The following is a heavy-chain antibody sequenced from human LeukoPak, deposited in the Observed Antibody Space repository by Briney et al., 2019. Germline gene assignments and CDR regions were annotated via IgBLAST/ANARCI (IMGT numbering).Heavy chain of an antibody. CDR3: AKDGDQLPHFDY. CDR2: IRYDGSNE. CDR1: EFTFSSYG. Sequence: PGGSLRLSCAASEFTFSSYGMHWVRQAPGKGLEWVAFIRYDGSNEYYADSVKGRFTISRDNSKNTLYLQMNSLRAEDTAVYYCAKDGDQLPHFDYWGQGTLVTVSS. J-gene: IGHJ4*02. V-gene: IGHV3-30*02. D-gene: IGHD2-2*01.